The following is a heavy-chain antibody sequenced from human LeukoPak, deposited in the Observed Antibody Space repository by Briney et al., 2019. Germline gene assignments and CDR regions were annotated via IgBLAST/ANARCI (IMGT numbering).Heavy chain of an antibody. Sequence: GGSLRLSCEASGFTFSRYWMHWVRQAPGKGLVWVSRIKSDGSTNYADSVKGRFTISRDNAKNTVSLQMNSLRTEDTGVYYCARAPSEIGGYYPEYFRHWGQGTLVTVSS. J-gene: IGHJ1*01. V-gene: IGHV3-74*01. CDR1: GFTFSRYW. CDR2: IKSDGST. CDR3: ARAPSEIGGYYPEYFRH. D-gene: IGHD3-22*01.